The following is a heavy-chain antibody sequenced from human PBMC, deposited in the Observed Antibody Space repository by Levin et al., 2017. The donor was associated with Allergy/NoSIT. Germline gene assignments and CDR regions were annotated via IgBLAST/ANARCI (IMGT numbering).Heavy chain of an antibody. Sequence: GGSLRLSCAASGFTFSDYAISWVRQAPGKGLEWISAISGRGTSTYFADSVKGRFTISRDNSKNTVYLQMSSLRAEDTALYYCANSRITRFGGVIVRYYGMDIWCQGTTVTVS. CDR3: ANSRITRFGGVIVRYYGMDI. V-gene: IGHV3-23*01. CDR1: GFTFSDYA. D-gene: IGHD3-3*01. J-gene: IGHJ6*02. CDR2: ISGRGTST.